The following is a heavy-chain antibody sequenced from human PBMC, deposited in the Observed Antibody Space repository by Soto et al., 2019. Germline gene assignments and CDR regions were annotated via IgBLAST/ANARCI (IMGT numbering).Heavy chain of an antibody. D-gene: IGHD7-27*01. Sequence: QVQLQESGPGLVKPSQTLSLPCSVSGDSITGGGHYWNWIRQFPGKGLEWIGYVYHSGRTHYNPSLRWRLTISIDTSKNQFSLRLISVTAADTALFYCARDTGLAPTVWGYWGHGTQVTVSS. CDR1: GDSITGGGHY. V-gene: IGHV4-31*03. CDR2: VYHSGRT. CDR3: ARDTGLAPTVWGY. J-gene: IGHJ4*03.